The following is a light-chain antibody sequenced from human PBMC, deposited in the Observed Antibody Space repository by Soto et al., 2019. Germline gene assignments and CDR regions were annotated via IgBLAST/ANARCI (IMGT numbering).Light chain of an antibody. CDR1: QSISSY. CDR2: AAS. CDR3: QHYNTYPWP. J-gene: IGKJ1*01. V-gene: IGKV1-39*01. Sequence: IEVTHSPSSLSSSLLYRFTLNFRASQSISSYLNWYQQKPGKANKILIYAASSLQSGVPSRFSGSGSGTDFTLTISSLQPEDFAPYYCQHYNTYPWPFGQGSKVAIK.